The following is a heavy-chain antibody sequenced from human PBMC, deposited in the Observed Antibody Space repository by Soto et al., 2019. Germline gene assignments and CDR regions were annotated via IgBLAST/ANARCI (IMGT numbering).Heavy chain of an antibody. Sequence: QVQLVQSGPEVKKAGASVKVSCKASGYIFTNYGITWVRQAPGQGLEWMGWISANNGHTNYAQKFQGRVTMTTDTSTSTAYMELRSLRSDDTAVYYCARDFVGATSRTDYWGQGTLVTVSS. CDR3: ARDFVGATSRTDY. V-gene: IGHV1-18*01. D-gene: IGHD1-26*01. J-gene: IGHJ4*02. CDR1: GYIFTNYG. CDR2: ISANNGHT.